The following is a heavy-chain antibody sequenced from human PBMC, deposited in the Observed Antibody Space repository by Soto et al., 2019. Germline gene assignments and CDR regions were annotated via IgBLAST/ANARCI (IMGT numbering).Heavy chain of an antibody. D-gene: IGHD6-13*01. CDR1: GFSLSTSGVG. CDR3: AHSRYSSSWYSVYWFDP. Sequence: QITLKESGPTLVKPTQTLTLTCTFSGFSLSTSGVGVGWIRQPPGKALEWLALIYWDDDKRYSPSLKSRLTITKDTSKNQLVLTMTNMDPVDTATYYWAHSRYSSSWYSVYWFDPWGQGTLVTVSS. CDR2: IYWDDDK. J-gene: IGHJ5*02. V-gene: IGHV2-5*02.